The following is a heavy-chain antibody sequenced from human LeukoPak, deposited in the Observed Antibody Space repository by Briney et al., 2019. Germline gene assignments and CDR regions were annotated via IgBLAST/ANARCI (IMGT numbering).Heavy chain of an antibody. V-gene: IGHV3-33*01. CDR2: IWYDGSNK. Sequence: GGSLTLSCAASGFTFSSYGMHWVRQAPGKGLEWVAVIWYDGSNKYYADSVKGRFTISRDNSKNTLYLQMNSLRAEDTAVYYCARDLHAFDIWGQGTMVTVSS. CDR3: ARDLHAFDI. CDR1: GFTFSSYG. J-gene: IGHJ3*02.